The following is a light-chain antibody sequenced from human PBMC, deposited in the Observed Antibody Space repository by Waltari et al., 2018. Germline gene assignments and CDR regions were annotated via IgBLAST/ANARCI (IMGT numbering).Light chain of an antibody. Sequence: DIVLTQSPGTLSVYPGERATLSCRARQSITGNYLAWYPHKPGLAPRLLIDGASSRATGTPDRFSGSGSGTDFTLTISRLEPEEFAVYSCQQYGGSPRTFGQGTKLEFK. CDR1: QSITGNY. CDR3: QQYGGSPRT. J-gene: IGKJ2*01. V-gene: IGKV3-20*01. CDR2: GAS.